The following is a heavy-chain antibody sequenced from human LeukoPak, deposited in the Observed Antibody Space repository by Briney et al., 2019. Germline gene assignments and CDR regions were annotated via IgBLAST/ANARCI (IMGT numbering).Heavy chain of an antibody. V-gene: IGHV4-31*03. CDR1: GGSISSGGYY. CDR3: ARDLEGSLDY. CDR2: IYYSGST. D-gene: IGHD3-3*01. J-gene: IGHJ4*02. Sequence: PSETLSLTCTVSGGSISSGGYYWSWLRQHPGKGLEWIGYIYYSGSTYYNPSLKSRVTIAVDASKNQCSRKLSSVTAADTAVYYCARDLEGSLDYWVQGTLVSVSS.